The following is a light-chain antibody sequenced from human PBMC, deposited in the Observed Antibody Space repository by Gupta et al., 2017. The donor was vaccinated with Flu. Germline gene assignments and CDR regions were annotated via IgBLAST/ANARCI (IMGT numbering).Light chain of an antibody. CDR2: DDS. J-gene: IGLJ2*01. CDR1: SSNIGSKT. V-gene: IGLV1-44*01. Sequence: RVTISCSGSSSNIGSKTVNWYQQLPGTAPKLLIYDDSQRPSGVPDRFSGSKSGTSASLAISGLQSEDEADYYCAAWDASLNGVVFGGGTKLTVL. CDR3: AAWDASLNGVV.